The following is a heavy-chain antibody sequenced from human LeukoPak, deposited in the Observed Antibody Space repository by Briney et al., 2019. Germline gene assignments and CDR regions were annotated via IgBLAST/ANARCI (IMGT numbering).Heavy chain of an antibody. CDR2: IYTSGST. Sequence: SETLSLTCTVSGYSISSGYYWGWIRQPPGKGLEWIGRIYTSGSTNYNPSLKSRVTMSVDTSKNQFSLKLSSVTAADTAVYYCARDWRGTAPSYYMDVWGKGTTVTVSS. D-gene: IGHD1-1*01. V-gene: IGHV4-38-2*02. CDR1: GYSISSGYY. CDR3: ARDWRGTAPSYYMDV. J-gene: IGHJ6*03.